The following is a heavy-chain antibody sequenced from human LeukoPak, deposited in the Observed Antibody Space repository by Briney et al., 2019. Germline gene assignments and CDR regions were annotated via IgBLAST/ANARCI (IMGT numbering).Heavy chain of an antibody. D-gene: IGHD6-6*01. CDR3: ARLRSSSGSDY. J-gene: IGHJ4*02. V-gene: IGHV4-59*08. CDR2: IYYSGST. Sequence: SETLSLTCTVSGGSISSYYWSWIRQPPGKGLEWIGYIYYSGSTNYNPSLKSRVTISVDTSKNQFSLKLSSVTAADTAVYYCARLRSSSGSDYWDQGTLVTVSS. CDR1: GGSISSYY.